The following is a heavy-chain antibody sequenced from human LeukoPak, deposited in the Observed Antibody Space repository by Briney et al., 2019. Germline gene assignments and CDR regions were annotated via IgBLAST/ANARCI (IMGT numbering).Heavy chain of an antibody. CDR1: GYTFTSYA. V-gene: IGHV1-18*01. J-gene: IGHJ4*02. Sequence: ASVKVSCKASGYTFTSYAMHWVRQAPGQRLEWMGWISAYNGNTNYAQKLQGRVTMTTDTSTSTAYMELRSLRSDDTAVYYCARGSPPRVYYDRSGYYSYYFDYWGQGTLVTVSS. D-gene: IGHD3-22*01. CDR3: ARGSPPRVYYDRSGYYSYYFDY. CDR2: ISAYNGNT.